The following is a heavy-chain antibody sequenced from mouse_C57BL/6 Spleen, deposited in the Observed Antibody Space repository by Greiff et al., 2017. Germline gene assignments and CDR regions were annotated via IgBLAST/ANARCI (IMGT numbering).Heavy chain of an antibody. Sequence: QVQLQQSGAELAKPGASVKLSCKASGYTFTSYWMHWVKQRPGQGLEWIGYINPSSGYTKYNQKFKDKATLTADKSSRTAYMQLSSLTYEDSAVYYCASLYYDYDVFDYWGQGTTLTVSS. CDR2: INPSSGYT. J-gene: IGHJ2*01. D-gene: IGHD2-4*01. CDR1: GYTFTSYW. V-gene: IGHV1-7*01. CDR3: ASLYYDYDVFDY.